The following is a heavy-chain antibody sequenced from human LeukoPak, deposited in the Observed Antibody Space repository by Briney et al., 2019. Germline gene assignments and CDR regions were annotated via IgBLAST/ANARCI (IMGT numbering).Heavy chain of an antibody. CDR2: IRYDGSDE. V-gene: IGHV3-7*04. J-gene: IGHJ4*02. Sequence: GGSLRLSCVASGFKFSDYYMSWVRQAPGKGLEWVADIRYDGSDEYNVDSVKGRFTISRDNAKNSLFLQMNSLRAEDTAVYYCARDGFGSYFSLDYWGQGALVTVSS. CDR1: GFKFSDYY. CDR3: ARDGFGSYFSLDY. D-gene: IGHD3-10*01.